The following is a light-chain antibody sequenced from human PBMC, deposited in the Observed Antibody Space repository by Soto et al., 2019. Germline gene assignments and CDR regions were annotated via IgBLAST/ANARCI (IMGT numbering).Light chain of an antibody. V-gene: IGKV3-20*01. J-gene: IGKJ5*01. CDR1: QSITTNY. CDR3: QKYGSSIT. CDR2: GAS. Sequence: ESVLTQSPGTLSLSPGERATLSCRAGQSITTNYLAWYQQRFGQAPRLLIHGASNRATGIPDRFSGSGSGTDFTLTISRLEPEDFAVYYCQKYGSSITFGQGTRLEIK.